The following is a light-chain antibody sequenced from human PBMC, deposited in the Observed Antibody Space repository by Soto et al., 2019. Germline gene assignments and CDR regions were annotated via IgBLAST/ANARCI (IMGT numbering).Light chain of an antibody. CDR1: SSDVGSYNL. Sequence: QSSLTQPASVSGSPGQWITISCTGTSSDVGSYNLVSWYQQHPGKAPKLMIYEVSKRPSGVSNRFSGSKSGNTASLTISGLQAEDEADYYCCSYAGSSTSIFGTGTKVTV. CDR3: CSYAGSSTSI. CDR2: EVS. V-gene: IGLV2-23*02. J-gene: IGLJ1*01.